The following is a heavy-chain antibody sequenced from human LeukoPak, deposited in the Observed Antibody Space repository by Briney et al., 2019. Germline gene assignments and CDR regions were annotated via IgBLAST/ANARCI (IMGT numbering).Heavy chain of an antibody. CDR3: ARVVVLLGHYVLDV. V-gene: IGHV3-72*01. CDR1: GFTFSDLY. J-gene: IGHJ6*02. D-gene: IGHD2-2*01. CDR2: TRNKTKSYTT. Sequence: GGSLRLSCAASGFTFSDLYMDWVRQAPGKGLEWVGRTRNKTKSYTTEYAASVKDRFSISRDDSKNSLYLQMNSLKTEDTAVYYCARVVVLLGHYVLDVWAKGPRSPSP.